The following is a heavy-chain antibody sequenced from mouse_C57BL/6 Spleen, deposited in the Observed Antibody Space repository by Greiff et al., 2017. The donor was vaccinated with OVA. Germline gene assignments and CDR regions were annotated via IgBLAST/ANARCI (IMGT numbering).Heavy chain of an antibody. Sequence: QVQLQQSGAELVRPGTSVKMSCKASGYTFTNYWIGWAKQRPGHGLEWIGDIYPGGGYTNYNEKFKGKATLTADKSSSTAYMQFSSLTSEDSAIYYCARSGALTGTAYFDDWGQGTTLTVSS. CDR3: ARSGALTGTAYFDD. CDR1: GYTFTNYW. D-gene: IGHD4-1*01. V-gene: IGHV1-63*01. CDR2: IYPGGGYT. J-gene: IGHJ2*01.